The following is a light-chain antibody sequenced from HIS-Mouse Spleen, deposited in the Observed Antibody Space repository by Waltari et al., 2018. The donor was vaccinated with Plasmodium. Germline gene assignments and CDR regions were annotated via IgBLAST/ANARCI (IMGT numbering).Light chain of an antibody. V-gene: IGLV2-11*02. CDR2: DVS. CDR1: SSHVCGYNH. J-gene: IGLJ3*02. CDR3: CSYAGSYTWV. Sequence: QSALTQPRPVSGSPGQSVHLSCTGPSSHVCGYNHVPWYQQHPGKAPKLMIYDVSKRPSGVPDRFSGSKSGNTASLTISGLQAEDEADYYCCSYAGSYTWVFGGGTKLTVL.